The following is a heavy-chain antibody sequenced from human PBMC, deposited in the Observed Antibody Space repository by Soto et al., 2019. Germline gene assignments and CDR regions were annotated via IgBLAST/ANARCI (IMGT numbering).Heavy chain of an antibody. J-gene: IGHJ4*02. D-gene: IGHD6-19*01. CDR3: ARVYSSGSDY. V-gene: IGHV5-51*01. CDR2: IYPGDSDT. Sequence: GESLKISCKGSGYSFTTYWIGWVRQMPGKGLEWMGIIYPGDSDTKYSPSFQGQVTISADKSINTAYLQWSSLQASDSAMYYCARVYSSGSDYWGQGTLVTVSS. CDR1: GYSFTTYW.